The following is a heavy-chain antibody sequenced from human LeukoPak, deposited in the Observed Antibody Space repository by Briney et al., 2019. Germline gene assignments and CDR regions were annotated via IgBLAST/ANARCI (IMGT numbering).Heavy chain of an antibody. J-gene: IGHJ4*02. D-gene: IGHD6-19*01. V-gene: IGHV3-21*06. Sequence: GGSLRLSCAASGFSFSTYSMIWVRQAPGEGLEWVSSVSGTSEYIYYADSVRGRFTISRDNAMNTVYLQMNSLRAEDTAVYYCARWYSSGWYSDYWGQGTLVTVSS. CDR3: ARWYSSGWYSDY. CDR2: VSGTSEYI. CDR1: GFSFSTYS.